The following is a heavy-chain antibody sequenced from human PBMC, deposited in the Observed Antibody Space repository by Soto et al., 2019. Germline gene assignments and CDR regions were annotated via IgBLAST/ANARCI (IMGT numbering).Heavy chain of an antibody. D-gene: IGHD3-22*01. J-gene: IGHJ4*02. CDR3: AKGRGYYDSSHYYFDY. V-gene: IGHV3-30*18. CDR1: GFTFSSYG. CDR2: ISYDGSNK. Sequence: QVQLVESGGGVVQPGRSLRLSCAASGFTFSSYGMHWVRQAPGKGLEWVAVISYDGSNKYYADSVKGRFTISRDNSKNTLYLQMKSLRAEDTAVYYCAKGRGYYDSSHYYFDYWGQGTLVTVSS.